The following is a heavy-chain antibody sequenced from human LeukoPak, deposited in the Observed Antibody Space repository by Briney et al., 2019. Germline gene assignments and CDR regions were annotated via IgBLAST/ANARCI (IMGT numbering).Heavy chain of an antibody. D-gene: IGHD3-22*01. J-gene: IGHJ6*03. Sequence: ASVKVSCKASGYTFTGYYMHWVRQAPGQGLEWMGWVNPRNGGTKFAQRFQGRVTMTRDTSISTAYMELSSLKSDDTAVYYCARDIDYYDRSGYYYPRYYHMDVWGQGTTVTISS. CDR2: VNPRNGGT. CDR3: ARDIDYYDRSGYYYPRYYHMDV. V-gene: IGHV1-2*02. CDR1: GYTFTGYY.